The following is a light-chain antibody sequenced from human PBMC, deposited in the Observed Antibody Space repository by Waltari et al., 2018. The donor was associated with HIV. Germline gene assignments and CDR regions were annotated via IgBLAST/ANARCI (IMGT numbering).Light chain of an antibody. J-gene: IGLJ3*02. Sequence: QSALTQPRSVSGSPGQSVTISCTGTSSDVGGYNYVSWYQHHPNKDPKLLIYDVHKRPSGVPDRFSGSKSGNTASLTISGLQAEDEADYYCQSYDSSLSVWVFGGGTKLTVL. V-gene: IGLV2-11*01. CDR1: SSDVGGYNY. CDR2: DVH. CDR3: QSYDSSLSVWV.